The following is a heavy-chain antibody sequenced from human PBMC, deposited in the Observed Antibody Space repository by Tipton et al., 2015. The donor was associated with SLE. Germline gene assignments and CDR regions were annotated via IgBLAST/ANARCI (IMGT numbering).Heavy chain of an antibody. CDR2: IYSGGST. V-gene: IGHV3-66*02. D-gene: IGHD3-22*01. CDR1: GFTFSDYY. Sequence: SLRLSCAASGFTFSDYYMSWIRQAPGKGLEWVSVIYSGGSTYYADSVKGRFTISRDSSRNTLYLQMNSLRAEDTAVYYCAKEEDYYDNSGSYAFDVWGQGTMVTVSS. J-gene: IGHJ3*01. CDR3: AKEEDYYDNSGSYAFDV.